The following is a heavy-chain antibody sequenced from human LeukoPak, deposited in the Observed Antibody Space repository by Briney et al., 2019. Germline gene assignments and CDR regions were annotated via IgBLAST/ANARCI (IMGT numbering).Heavy chain of an antibody. CDR1: GFTFSSYA. Sequence: GGSLRLSCAASGFTFSSYAMSWVRQAPGKGLEWVSAISGSGGSTYYADSVKGRFTISRDNSKNTLYLQMNSLRAEDTAVYYCAKDFSGSYSTTLGYWGQGALVTVSS. J-gene: IGHJ4*02. V-gene: IGHV3-23*01. CDR3: AKDFSGSYSTTLGY. D-gene: IGHD1-26*01. CDR2: ISGSGGST.